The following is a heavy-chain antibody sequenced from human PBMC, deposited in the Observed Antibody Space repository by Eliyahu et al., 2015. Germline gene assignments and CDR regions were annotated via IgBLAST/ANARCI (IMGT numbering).Heavy chain of an antibody. CDR1: GESFSGYY. Sequence: QVQLQQWGAGLLKPSETLPLTCAVYGESFSGYYWTWIRQPPGKGLEWIGEINHSESTNYNSSLKSRVTISVDTSKNQFSLKLSSVTAADTAVYFCARTRYRTSSPXQYWGQGSLVTVSS. CDR3: ARTRYRTSSPXQY. J-gene: IGHJ4*02. D-gene: IGHD6-6*01. CDR2: INHSEST. V-gene: IGHV4-34*01.